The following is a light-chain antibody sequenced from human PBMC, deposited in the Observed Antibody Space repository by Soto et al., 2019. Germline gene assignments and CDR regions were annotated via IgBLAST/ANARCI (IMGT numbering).Light chain of an antibody. J-gene: IGLJ1*01. CDR3: SSDTGSSALFV. CDR2: EVG. CDR1: SSDVGGYNF. V-gene: IGLV2-14*01. Sequence: QSVLTQPASVSGSPGQSITISCTGASSDVGGYNFVSWYQQHPGKAPKLMIYEVGNRPSGVSSRFSGSKSGNTASLTISGLQAEDEADYYCSSDTGSSALFVFGTGTKVTVL.